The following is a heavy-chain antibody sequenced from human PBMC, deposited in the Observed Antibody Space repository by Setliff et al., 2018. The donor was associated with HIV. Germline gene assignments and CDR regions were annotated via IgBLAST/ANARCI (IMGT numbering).Heavy chain of an antibody. D-gene: IGHD2-21*01. CDR2: IYYSGST. V-gene: IGHV4-38-2*01. J-gene: IGHJ4*02. Sequence: PSETLSLTCAVSGYSISTAYYWGWIRQPPGKGLEWIGYIYYSGSTNYNPSLESRLSFSIDPSKNRVSLILTSVTAADTAVYYCAKSEGFCVGETCSLFYFDSWGQGTLVTVSS. CDR1: GYSISTAYY. CDR3: AKSEGFCVGETCSLFYFDS.